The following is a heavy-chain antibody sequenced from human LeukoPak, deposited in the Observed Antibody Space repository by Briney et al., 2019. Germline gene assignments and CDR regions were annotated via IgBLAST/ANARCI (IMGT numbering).Heavy chain of an antibody. CDR3: ARVGCSSTSSCYGYYYYMDV. CDR1: GFTFRTYG. Sequence: GGSLRLSCAASGFTFRTYGMHWVRQAPGKGLEWVAVISKDGSNKYYGDSDSVKGRFTISRDSSKNTLYLQMNSLRAEDTALYHCARVGCSSTSSCYGYYYYMDVWGKGTTVTISS. D-gene: IGHD2-2*01. CDR2: ISKDGSNK. J-gene: IGHJ6*03. V-gene: IGHV3-30*03.